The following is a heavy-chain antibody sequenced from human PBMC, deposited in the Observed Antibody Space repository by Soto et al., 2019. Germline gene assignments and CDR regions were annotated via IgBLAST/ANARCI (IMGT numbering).Heavy chain of an antibody. Sequence: SLRLSCAASGFTFSSYWMSWVRQAPGKGLEWVANIKQDGSEKYYVDSVKGRFTISRDNAKNSLYLQMNSLRAGDTAVYYCARDGGYSGYEPATGWGQRTLVTVSS. V-gene: IGHV3-7*01. CDR1: GFTFSSYW. CDR2: IKQDGSEK. J-gene: IGHJ4*02. CDR3: ARDGGYSGYEPATG. D-gene: IGHD5-12*01.